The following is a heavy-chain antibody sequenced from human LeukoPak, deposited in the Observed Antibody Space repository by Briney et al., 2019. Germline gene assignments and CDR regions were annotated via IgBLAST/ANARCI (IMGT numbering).Heavy chain of an antibody. D-gene: IGHD3-3*01. CDR1: GYSIDTGYF. CDR2: ISHSGST. CDR3: ARSRFGVVTPDY. J-gene: IGHJ4*02. V-gene: IGHV4-38-2*02. Sequence: SETLSLTCTVSGYSIDTGYFWGWIRQPSGMDLEWIGSISHSGSTIYSSSLKSRVTISVDTSKNQFSLKLSSVTAADTAVYYCARSRFGVVTPDYWGQGTLVTVSS.